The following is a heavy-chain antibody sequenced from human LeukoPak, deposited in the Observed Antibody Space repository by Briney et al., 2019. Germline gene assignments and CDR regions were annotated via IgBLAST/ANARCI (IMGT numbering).Heavy chain of an antibody. Sequence: ASVKVSCKASGGTFSSYAISRVRQAPGQVLEWMGRIIPILGIANYAQKFQGRVTITADKSTSTAYMELSSLRSEDTAVYYCASPYCSGGGCQIPFDYWGQGTLVTVSS. CDR2: IIPILGIA. V-gene: IGHV1-69*04. D-gene: IGHD2-15*01. CDR3: ASPYCSGGGCQIPFDY. CDR1: GGTFSSYA. J-gene: IGHJ4*02.